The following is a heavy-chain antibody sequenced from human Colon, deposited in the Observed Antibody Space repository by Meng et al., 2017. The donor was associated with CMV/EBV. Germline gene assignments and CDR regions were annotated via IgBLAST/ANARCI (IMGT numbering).Heavy chain of an antibody. J-gene: IGHJ6*02. CDR2: ISATSTYI. Sequence: GESLKISCAASGFTFSDYIINWVRQAPGKGLEWVSSISATSTYIYYADSVKGRFTISRDNGKNLVYLQMNNLRAEDTAVYYCARDTTSGSYIHHYGMDVWGLGTTVTV. D-gene: IGHD1-26*01. CDR1: GFTFSDYI. CDR3: ARDTTSGSYIHHYGMDV. V-gene: IGHV3-21*06.